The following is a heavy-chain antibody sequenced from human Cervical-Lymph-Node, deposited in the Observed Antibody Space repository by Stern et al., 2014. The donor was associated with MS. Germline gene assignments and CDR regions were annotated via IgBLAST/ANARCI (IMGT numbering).Heavy chain of an antibody. D-gene: IGHD4-17*01. Sequence: VQLVESGAEVKKPGASVKVSCKTSGYKFTAYYIHWVRQAPGQGLTWMGRLNPCSGATDLAQTFQGRVTMTRDTSISTAYMELTGLTPGDTAVYYCARSITVTPLEFWGQGTLVAVSS. CDR2: LNPCSGAT. J-gene: IGHJ4*02. CDR1: GYKFTAYY. CDR3: ARSITVTPLEF. V-gene: IGHV1-2*06.